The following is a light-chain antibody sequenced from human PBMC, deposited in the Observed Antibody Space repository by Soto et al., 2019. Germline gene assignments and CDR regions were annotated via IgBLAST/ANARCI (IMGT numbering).Light chain of an antibody. Sequence: IVMTQSPATLSASLGERLTLSCRASQSVRKDLAWYQQRPGQAPRLLIYAASARATGVPARFSGSGSGTDFTLIISSLQSNDSGIYYCKQEQNWPPSTFGQGTNLEI. CDR3: KQEQNWPPST. J-gene: IGKJ2*01. CDR2: AAS. V-gene: IGKV3D-15*01. CDR1: QSVRKD.